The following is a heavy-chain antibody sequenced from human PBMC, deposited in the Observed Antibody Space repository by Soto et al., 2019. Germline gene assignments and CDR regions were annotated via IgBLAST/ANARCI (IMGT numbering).Heavy chain of an antibody. V-gene: IGHV3-23*01. CDR2: ISGSGGST. J-gene: IGHJ6*02. D-gene: IGHD3-3*01. Sequence: GGSLRLSCAASGFTFSSYAMSWVRQAPGKGLEWVSAISGSGGSTYYADSVKGRFTISRDNSKNTLYLQMSSLRAEDTAVYYCAKEMTYYDFWSAPYYGMDVWGQGTTVTVSS. CDR3: AKEMTYYDFWSAPYYGMDV. CDR1: GFTFSSYA.